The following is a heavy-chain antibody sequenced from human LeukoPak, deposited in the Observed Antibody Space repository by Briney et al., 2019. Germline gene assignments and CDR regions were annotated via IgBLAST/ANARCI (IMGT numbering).Heavy chain of an antibody. CDR1: GFTFSDYN. CDR3: AKDRPTIFGVDYYYYYMDV. Sequence: GRSLRLSCAASGFTFSDYNMHWVRQAPGQGLEWVSLTSNDGSNKYYAVSVKGRFTISRDNTKNTLYLQMNSLRTEDTAVYYCAKDRPTIFGVDYYYYYMDVWGKGTTATVSS. D-gene: IGHD3-3*01. CDR2: TSNDGSNK. J-gene: IGHJ6*03. V-gene: IGHV3-30-3*01.